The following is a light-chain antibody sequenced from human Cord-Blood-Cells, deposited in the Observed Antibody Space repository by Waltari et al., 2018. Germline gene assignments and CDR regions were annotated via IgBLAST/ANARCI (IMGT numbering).Light chain of an antibody. CDR1: ALPKKY. J-gene: IGLJ2*01. CDR3: YSTDSSGNHRV. Sequence: SYGLTQPPSVSVSPGQTARITCSGDALPKKYAYWYQQKSGQAPVLVIYEDSKRPSRIPERFSGSSSGTMATLTISGAQVEDEADYYCYSTDSSGNHRVFGGGTKLTVL. V-gene: IGLV3-10*01. CDR2: EDS.